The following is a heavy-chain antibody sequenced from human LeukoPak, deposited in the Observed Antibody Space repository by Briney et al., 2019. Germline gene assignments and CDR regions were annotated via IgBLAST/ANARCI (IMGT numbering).Heavy chain of an antibody. CDR1: GYSISSGYY. V-gene: IGHV4-38-2*02. J-gene: IGHJ4*02. CDR2: IYHSGST. CDR3: ARFGGWQYYFDY. Sequence: PSETLCLTCTVSGYSISSGYYWGWIRQPPGKGLEWIGSIYHSGSTYYNPSLKSRVTISVDTSKNQFSLKLSSVTAADTAVYYCARFGGWQYYFDYWGQGTLVTVSS. D-gene: IGHD6-19*01.